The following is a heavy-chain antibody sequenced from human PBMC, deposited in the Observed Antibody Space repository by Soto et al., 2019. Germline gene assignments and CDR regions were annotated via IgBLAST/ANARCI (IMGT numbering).Heavy chain of an antibody. CDR2: ISGSGGST. D-gene: IGHD5-18*01. V-gene: IGHV3-23*01. Sequence: QPGGNPEICSAASGVTFSSYAMSWVRQAPGKGLEWVSAISGSGGSTYYADSVKGRFTISRDNSKNTLYLQMNSLRAEDTALDDCARDTDPAIVNIPFSYWVHAT. J-gene: IGHJ4*01. CDR1: GVTFSSYA. CDR3: ARDTDPAIVNIPFSY.